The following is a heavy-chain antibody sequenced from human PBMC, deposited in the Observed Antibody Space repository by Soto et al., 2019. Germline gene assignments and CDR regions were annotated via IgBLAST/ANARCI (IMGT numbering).Heavy chain of an antibody. V-gene: IGHV1-18*01. CDR1: GYIFSNYG. CDR2: VSVYNGKS. CDR3: ARASGIGVGTTPY. J-gene: IGHJ4*02. D-gene: IGHD3-22*01. Sequence: QIQLVQSGAEVKKPGASAKVSCKASGYIFSNYGISWMRQVPGQGLEWMGWVSVYNGKSNYTQKFQGRVTMTTDTSTNTAYMEMRSLRSDDTAVYYWARASGIGVGTTPYWGQGTLVTVSS.